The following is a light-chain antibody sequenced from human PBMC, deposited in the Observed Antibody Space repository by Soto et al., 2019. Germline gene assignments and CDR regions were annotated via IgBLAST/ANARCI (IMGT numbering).Light chain of an antibody. CDR2: GAS. V-gene: IGKV3-20*01. CDR3: QQYGSSPLT. Sequence: EIVFTQSPGTLSLSPGERATLSCRASQSVSSSYLAWYQQKPGQAPRLLIYGASSRATGIPDRFSGSGSGTDFTLTISRLEPDDFAVYYCQQYGSSPLTF. CDR1: QSVSSSY. J-gene: IGKJ4*01.